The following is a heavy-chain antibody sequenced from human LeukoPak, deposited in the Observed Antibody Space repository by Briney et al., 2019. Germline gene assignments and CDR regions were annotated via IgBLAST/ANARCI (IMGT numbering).Heavy chain of an antibody. Sequence: TGGSLRLSCVVSGFSFSSYAMAWVRQAPGKGLEWVSSISAGGRTYYADSGKGRFTISRDNSKETVFLQMNSLRAEDTAHYYCAKGKVNHDGAFDFWGQGTTVTVSS. CDR1: GFSFSSYA. D-gene: IGHD3-16*01. CDR3: AKGKVNHDGAFDF. CDR2: ISAGGRT. V-gene: IGHV3-23*01. J-gene: IGHJ3*01.